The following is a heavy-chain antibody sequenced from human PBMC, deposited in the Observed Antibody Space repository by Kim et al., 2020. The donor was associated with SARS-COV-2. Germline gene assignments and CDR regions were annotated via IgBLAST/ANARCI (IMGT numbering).Heavy chain of an antibody. D-gene: IGHD5-12*01. CDR1: GITVSRNY. Sequence: GGSLRLSCAASGITVSRNYMTWVRQAPGKGLEWDSVIYIGGATYYTNSVKGRFTISRDNSKNTVFLQMNSLRDDDTAVYHSARDRGGHALDYWGQGILVTVSS. CDR3: ARDRGGHALDY. J-gene: IGHJ4*02. V-gene: IGHV3-53*05. CDR2: IYIGGAT.